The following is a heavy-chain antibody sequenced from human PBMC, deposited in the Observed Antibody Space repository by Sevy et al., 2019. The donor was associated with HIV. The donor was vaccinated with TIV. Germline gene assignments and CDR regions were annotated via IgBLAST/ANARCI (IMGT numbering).Heavy chain of an antibody. V-gene: IGHV4-38-2*02. D-gene: IGHD2-2*03. CDR1: GYSISSGYY. Sequence: SETLSLTCTVSGYSISSGYYWGWIRQTPGKGLEWLGTISHRGKTHYNPSLKSRVTISVDTSKNQFSLRLNSVTAADTAVFYYSRGSQPINYDENGYYDYWGQGTLFTVSS. CDR3: SRGSQPINYDENGYYDY. CDR2: ISHRGKT. J-gene: IGHJ4*02.